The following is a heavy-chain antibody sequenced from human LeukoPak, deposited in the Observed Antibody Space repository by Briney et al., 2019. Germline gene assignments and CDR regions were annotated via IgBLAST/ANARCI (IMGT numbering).Heavy chain of an antibody. CDR2: IKGKPDGGAI. J-gene: IGHJ4*02. CDR3: TTDPRY. V-gene: IGHV3-15*01. Sequence: GGSLRLSCSASGLGRSFKETWMSWVRRAPGKGLEWIGRIKGKPDGGAIDYTAPVRGRVITSRDDSKNLVFLQMDSLKIEDTAVYYCTTDPRYWGQGTMVTVSS. CDR1: GLGRSFKETW.